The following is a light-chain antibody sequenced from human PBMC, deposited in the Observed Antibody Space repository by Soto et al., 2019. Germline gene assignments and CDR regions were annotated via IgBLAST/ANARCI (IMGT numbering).Light chain of an antibody. CDR1: QSISSW. V-gene: IGKV1-5*03. CDR3: QQYNSYWT. Sequence: DIQMTQSPSTLSASVGDRVTITCRASQSISSWLAWYQQKPGKAPKLLIYKASSLESGVPSRFSGSGSGTELTLTISSPQPDDFATYYCQQYNSYWTFGQGTKVEIK. CDR2: KAS. J-gene: IGKJ1*01.